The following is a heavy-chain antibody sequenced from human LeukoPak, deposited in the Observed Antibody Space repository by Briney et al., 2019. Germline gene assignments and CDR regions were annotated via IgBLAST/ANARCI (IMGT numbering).Heavy chain of an antibody. CDR1: GASISSNW. CDR3: VRDRGEFSYSHDY. D-gene: IGHD1-26*01. V-gene: IGHV4-4*02. CDR2: IHHSGSA. Sequence: SGTLSLTRAVSGASISSNWWNWVRQPPGKGLEWIGEIHHSGSANYNPSLKSRVTISLDTSENHFSLRLSSVTAADTAVYYCVRDRGEFSYSHDYWGQGTLVTVSS. J-gene: IGHJ4*02.